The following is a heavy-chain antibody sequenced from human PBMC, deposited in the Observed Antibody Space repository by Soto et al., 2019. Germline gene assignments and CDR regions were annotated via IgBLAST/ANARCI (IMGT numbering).Heavy chain of an antibody. V-gene: IGHV3-33*01. D-gene: IGHD3-22*01. CDR2: IWYDGSNK. CDR1: GFTFSSYG. Sequence: GGSLSLSCAASGFTFSSYGMHWVRQAPGKGLEWVAVIWYDGSNKYYADSVKGRFTISRDNSKNTLYLQMNSLRAEDTAVYYCARHRPPYYDSSGYFDYWGQGTLVTVSS. CDR3: ARHRPPYYDSSGYFDY. J-gene: IGHJ4*02.